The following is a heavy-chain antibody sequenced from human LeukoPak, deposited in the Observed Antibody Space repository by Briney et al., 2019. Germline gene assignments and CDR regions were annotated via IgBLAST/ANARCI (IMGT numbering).Heavy chain of an antibody. CDR3: ARHATRVSDFDY. V-gene: IGHV4-59*08. J-gene: IGHJ4*02. D-gene: IGHD3-10*01. CDR2: IFYSGST. CDR1: GGSISSYY. Sequence: SETLSLTCTVSGGSISSYYWSWIRKPPGKGLEWIGYIFYSGSTNYNPSLKSRLTISVGTSKNQLSLKLNSVTAADTALYYCARHATRVSDFDYWGQGTLVPVSS.